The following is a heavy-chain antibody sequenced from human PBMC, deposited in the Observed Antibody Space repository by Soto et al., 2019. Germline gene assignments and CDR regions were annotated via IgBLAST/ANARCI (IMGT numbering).Heavy chain of an antibody. D-gene: IGHD3-10*01. CDR3: VKGSGTYYSNYVMDV. Sequence: GESLKISCSASGFTLSSYAMHWVRQAPGKGLEYVSAIRSNGNTTFYADSVKGRFAVSRDNSKNTLYLQMSSLRTEDTAVYYCVKGSGTYYSNYVMDVWGQGTTVTVSS. J-gene: IGHJ6*02. V-gene: IGHV3-64D*06. CDR2: IRSNGNTT. CDR1: GFTLSSYA.